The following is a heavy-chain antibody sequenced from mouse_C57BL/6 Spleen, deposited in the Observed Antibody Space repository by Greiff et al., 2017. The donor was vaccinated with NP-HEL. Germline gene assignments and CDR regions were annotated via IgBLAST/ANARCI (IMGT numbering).Heavy chain of an antibody. V-gene: IGHV1-81*01. D-gene: IGHD1-1*01. CDR3: ARRGAVVGYFDV. CDR1: RQKGRREG. Sequence: QVQLQQSGAELARQGGEGKQEGKAGRQKGRREGRRGGKEKNRKNLEWIGELYPRSGNTYYNEQFKGQATLTADKSSSTAYMELRSLTSEDSAVYFCARRGAVVGYFDVWGTGTTVTVSS. J-gene: IGHJ1*03. CDR2: LYPRSGNT.